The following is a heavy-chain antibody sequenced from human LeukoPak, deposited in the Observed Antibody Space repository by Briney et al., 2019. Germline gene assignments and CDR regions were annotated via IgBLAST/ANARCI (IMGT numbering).Heavy chain of an antibody. CDR3: ATVGGSGWFDY. Sequence: SETLSLTCTVSGGSVSSGGYYWSWIRQSPGKGLEWIGRIYYSGSTNYNPSLQSRATISVDTSKNQFSLKLSSVTAADTAVYFCATVGGSGWFDYWGQGTLVTVSS. J-gene: IGHJ4*02. CDR1: GGSVSSGGYY. CDR2: IYYSGST. V-gene: IGHV4-61*08. D-gene: IGHD6-19*01.